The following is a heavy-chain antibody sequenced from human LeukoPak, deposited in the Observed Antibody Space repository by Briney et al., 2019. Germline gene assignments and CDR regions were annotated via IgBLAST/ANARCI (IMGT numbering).Heavy chain of an antibody. V-gene: IGHV3-30*18. CDR1: GFTFSSYG. Sequence: GGSLRLSCAASGFTFSSYGMHWVRQAPGRGLEWVAVISYDGNNKYYADSVKGRFTISKDNSKNTLYLQMDNLRAEDTAVYYCAKYQRQWLPKGGFDYWGQGTLVTVSS. J-gene: IGHJ4*02. D-gene: IGHD6-19*01. CDR3: AKYQRQWLPKGGFDY. CDR2: ISYDGNNK.